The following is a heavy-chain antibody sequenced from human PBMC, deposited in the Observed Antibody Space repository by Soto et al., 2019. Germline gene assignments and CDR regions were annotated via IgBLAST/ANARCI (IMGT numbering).Heavy chain of an antibody. D-gene: IGHD2-15*01. Sequence: QAQLVQSGAEVKKPGASVKVSCQAGGYTFADYGISWVRQAPGQGLEWVGWIGPYNGNTNYAQNLQDRVTMTTDTSTNPAYMEFRSLRSDDTALSYCARCYCTVGSCYTCWHFDLWGRGTLLTVSS. J-gene: IGHJ2*01. CDR3: ARCYCTVGSCYTCWHFDL. CDR2: IGPYNGNT. CDR1: GYTFADYG. V-gene: IGHV1-18*01.